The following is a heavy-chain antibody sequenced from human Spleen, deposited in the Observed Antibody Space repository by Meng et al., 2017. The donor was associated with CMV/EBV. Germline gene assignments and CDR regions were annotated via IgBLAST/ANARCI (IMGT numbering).Heavy chain of an antibody. Sequence: VKVSCKASGGTFSSYAISWVRQAPGQGLEWMGWINPNSGGTNYAQKFQGRVTMTRDTSISTAYMELSRLRSDDTAVYYCARGVIAAAGTNWFDPWGQGTLVTVSS. J-gene: IGHJ5*02. CDR3: ARGVIAAAGTNWFDP. V-gene: IGHV1-2*02. CDR1: GGTFSSYA. D-gene: IGHD6-13*01. CDR2: INPNSGGT.